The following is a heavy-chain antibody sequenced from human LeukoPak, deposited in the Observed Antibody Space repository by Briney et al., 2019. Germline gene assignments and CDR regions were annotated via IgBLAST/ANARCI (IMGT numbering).Heavy chain of an antibody. CDR3: ARSRSEGRYDY. J-gene: IGHJ4*02. CDR1: GFTFDDYA. CDR2: ISWNSGSI. D-gene: IGHD3-16*02. V-gene: IGHV3-9*01. Sequence: GGSLRLSCAASGFTFDDYAMHWVRQAPGKGLEWVSGISWNSGSIGYADSVKGRFTISRDNAKNSLYLQMNSLRAEDTALYYCARSRSEGRYDYWGQGTLVTVSS.